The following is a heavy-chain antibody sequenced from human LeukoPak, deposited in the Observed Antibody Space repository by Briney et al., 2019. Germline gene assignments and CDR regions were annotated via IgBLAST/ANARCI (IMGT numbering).Heavy chain of an antibody. J-gene: IGHJ5*02. CDR1: GFALSTSGVG. Sequence: SGQTRVYPTRTLTLTCTVSGFALSTSGVGMGWIRQPPAKALEWLALIYWDDDKRYSPSLKSRLTITKDTSKNQVVLTMTNMDPVDTATYYCAHITGTTSFDPWGQGTLVTVSS. CDR3: AHITGTTSFDP. D-gene: IGHD1-7*01. V-gene: IGHV2-5*02. CDR2: IYWDDDK.